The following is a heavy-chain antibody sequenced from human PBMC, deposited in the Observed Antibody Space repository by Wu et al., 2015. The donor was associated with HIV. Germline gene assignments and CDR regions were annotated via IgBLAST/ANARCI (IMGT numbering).Heavy chain of an antibody. Sequence: QVQLVQSGTGVKKPGASVKVSCKASGYSFSTYGTNWIRQAPGQGLEWMGWISANNGNTQSAQRLQGRVTMTTDTSTSTAYLELKSLRSDDTAVYFCARGGYKYGTHLQLWGQGTLVIVSS. CDR3: ARGGYKYGTHLQL. V-gene: IGHV1-18*01. CDR2: ISANNGNT. CDR1: GYSFSTYG. J-gene: IGHJ1*01. D-gene: IGHD5-18*01.